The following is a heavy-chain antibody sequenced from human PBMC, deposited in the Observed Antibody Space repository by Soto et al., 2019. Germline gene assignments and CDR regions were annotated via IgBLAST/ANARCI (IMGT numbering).Heavy chain of an antibody. CDR3: AHTMAPRIFDY. Sequence: QITLKEAGPTLVKPTQTLTLTCSFSGFSLITSGVGVGWICQPPGKALEWLALIYWDDDKGYSTSLKSRLTITKDTSRNQVVLTMTNMDPADTATYYCAHTMAPRIFDYWGQGTLVTVSS. CDR1: GFSLITSGVG. CDR2: IYWDDDK. J-gene: IGHJ4*02. V-gene: IGHV2-5*02.